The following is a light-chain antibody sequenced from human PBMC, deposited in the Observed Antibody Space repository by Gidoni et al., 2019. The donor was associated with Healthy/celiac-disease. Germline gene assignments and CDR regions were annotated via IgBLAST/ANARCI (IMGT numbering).Light chain of an antibody. V-gene: IGKV3-15*01. CDR3: QQYNNWPLT. J-gene: IGKJ4*01. CDR2: GAS. Sequence: EIVMTQSPATLSVSPGERATLFCRASQSVSSNLAWYQQKPGQAPRLLIYGASTRATGIPARFSGSGSGTEFTLTISSLQSEDFAVYYCQQYNNWPLTFGGXTKVEIK. CDR1: QSVSSN.